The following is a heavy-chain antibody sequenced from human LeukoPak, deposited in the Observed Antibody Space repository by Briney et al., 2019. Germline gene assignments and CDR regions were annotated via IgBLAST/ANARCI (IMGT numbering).Heavy chain of an antibody. J-gene: IGHJ4*02. CDR3: ASHWAQQVVSDY. D-gene: IGHD6-13*01. Sequence: GGSLRLSCAASGFTFSDYYMSWVRQAPGKGLEWVAVISYDGRNKYYADSVKGRFTISRDNSKNTLYLQMNSLRTEDTAVYYCASHWAQQVVSDYWGQGTLVTVSS. CDR2: ISYDGRNK. V-gene: IGHV3-30*03. CDR1: GFTFSDYY.